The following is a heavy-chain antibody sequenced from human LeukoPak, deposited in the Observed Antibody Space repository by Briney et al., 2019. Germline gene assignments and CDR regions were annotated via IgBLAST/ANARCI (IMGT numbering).Heavy chain of an antibody. Sequence: GGSLRLSCAASGFAFSSYWMHWVRQAPGKGLVWVSHINSDVSSTTYADSVKGRFTISRDNAKNTLYLQMNSLRAEDTAVYYCARDRGNSHFDYWGQGTLVTVSS. CDR3: ARDRGNSHFDY. CDR2: INSDVSST. CDR1: GFAFSSYW. J-gene: IGHJ4*02. D-gene: IGHD3-10*01. V-gene: IGHV3-74*01.